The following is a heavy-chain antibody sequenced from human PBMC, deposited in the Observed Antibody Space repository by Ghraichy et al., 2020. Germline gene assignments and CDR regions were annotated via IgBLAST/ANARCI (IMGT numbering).Heavy chain of an antibody. CDR3: ARDFAGNDYFDY. J-gene: IGHJ4*02. CDR2: IYYSGST. CDR1: GNSISSGYY. V-gene: IGHV4-38-2*02. Sequence: GSLRLSCTVSGNSISSGYYWGWIRQPPGKGLEWIGSIYYSGSTYYNPSLKSRVTMSVDTSKNQFSLKVTSVTAADTAIYYCARDFAGNDYFDYWGQGTLVTVSS. D-gene: IGHD4-23*01.